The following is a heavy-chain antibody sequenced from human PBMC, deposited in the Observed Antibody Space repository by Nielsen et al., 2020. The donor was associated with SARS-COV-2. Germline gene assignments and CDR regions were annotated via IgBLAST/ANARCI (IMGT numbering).Heavy chain of an antibody. Sequence: GESLKISCAASGFTFSSYWMNWVRQAPGKGLEWVSSISSSSSYIYYADSVKGRFTISRDNAKNSLYLQMNSLRAEDTAVYYCARAHGSGSYWGQGTLVTVSS. CDR2: ISSSSSYI. D-gene: IGHD3-10*01. CDR1: GFTFSSYW. J-gene: IGHJ4*02. V-gene: IGHV3-21*01. CDR3: ARAHGSGSY.